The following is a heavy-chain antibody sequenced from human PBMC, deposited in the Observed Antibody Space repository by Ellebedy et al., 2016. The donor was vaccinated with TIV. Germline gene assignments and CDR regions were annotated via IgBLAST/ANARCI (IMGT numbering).Heavy chain of an antibody. CDR2: ISGGGGST. V-gene: IGHV3-23*01. CDR3: VKPYFGEINDVFDI. Sequence: GESLKISCAASGFTFSSYAMTWVRQAPGKGLERVSAISGGGGSTYSADSVKGRFFISRDNSKNTLYLQMNSLRAEDTAVYFCVKPYFGEINDVFDIWGQGTMVTVSS. D-gene: IGHD3-10*01. CDR1: GFTFSSYA. J-gene: IGHJ3*02.